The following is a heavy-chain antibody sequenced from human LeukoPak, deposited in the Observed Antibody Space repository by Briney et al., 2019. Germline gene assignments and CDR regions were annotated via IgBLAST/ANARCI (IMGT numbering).Heavy chain of an antibody. CDR2: ISGSGGST. CDR3: AKIRPLYSSLGPFDY. CDR1: GFTFSSYA. V-gene: IGHV3-23*01. J-gene: IGHJ4*02. D-gene: IGHD2-2*02. Sequence: GGSLRLSCAASGFTFSSYAMGWVRQAPGKGLEWVSAISGSGGSTYYADSVKGRFTISRDNSKNTLYLQMNSLRAEDTAVYYCAKIRPLYSSLGPFDYWGQGTLVTVSS.